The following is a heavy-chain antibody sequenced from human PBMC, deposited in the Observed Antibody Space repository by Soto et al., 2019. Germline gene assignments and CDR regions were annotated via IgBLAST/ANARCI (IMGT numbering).Heavy chain of an antibody. V-gene: IGHV1-2*02. D-gene: IGHD6-13*01. Sequence: ASVKFSCKASGYTFTGHYMHWVRQAPGQGPEWMGWINPNSGGTNYAQKFQGRVSMTRDTSISTAYMELSRLRSDDTAVYYCAREYSSTWYPFDYWGQGALVTVSS. CDR3: AREYSSTWYPFDY. CDR1: GYTFTGHY. CDR2: INPNSGGT. J-gene: IGHJ4*02.